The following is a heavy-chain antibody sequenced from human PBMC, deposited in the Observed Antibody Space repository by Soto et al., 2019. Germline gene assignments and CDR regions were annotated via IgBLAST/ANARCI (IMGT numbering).Heavy chain of an antibody. J-gene: IGHJ6*03. CDR2: INHLGSI. D-gene: IGHD2-21*01. Sequence: SETLSLTCAVYGGSFSGYYWSWIRQPPGKGLEWIGEINHLGSINYNPSLKSRVTMSVDTSKNQFSLTLNSVTAADTATYYCARGGISHWAYFYYMDVWDRGTTVTVSS. CDR3: ARGGISHWAYFYYMDV. CDR1: GGSFSGYY. V-gene: IGHV4-34*01.